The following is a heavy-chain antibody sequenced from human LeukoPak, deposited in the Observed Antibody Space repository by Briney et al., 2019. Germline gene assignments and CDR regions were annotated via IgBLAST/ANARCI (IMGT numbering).Heavy chain of an antibody. Sequence: SETLSLTCAVSGDSISSSNWWTWVRQPPGKGLEWIGEIYHSGSTNYNPSLKSRLTISVDKSKKQFSLKLSSVTAADTAVYYCARDNTGMIRGIRFDSWGQGTLVTVST. D-gene: IGHD3-10*01. CDR3: ARDNTGMIRGIRFDS. CDR2: IYHSGST. V-gene: IGHV4-4*02. J-gene: IGHJ4*02. CDR1: GDSISSSNW.